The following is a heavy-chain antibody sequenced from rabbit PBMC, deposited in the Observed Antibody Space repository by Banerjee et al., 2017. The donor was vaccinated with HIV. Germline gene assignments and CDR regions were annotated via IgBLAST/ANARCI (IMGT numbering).Heavy chain of an antibody. Sequence: QEQLVESGGGLVQPEGSLTLTCTASGIDFSSYAMCWVRQAPGKGLEWIGCIGTGSGSTYYASWAKGRFTISSTSSTTVTLQMTSLTAADTATYFCARDLAGVTGWNFGLWGPGTLVTVS. D-gene: IGHD4-1*01. CDR3: ARDLAGVTGWNFGL. V-gene: IGHV1S45*01. CDR2: IGTGSGST. CDR1: GIDFSSYA. J-gene: IGHJ4*01.